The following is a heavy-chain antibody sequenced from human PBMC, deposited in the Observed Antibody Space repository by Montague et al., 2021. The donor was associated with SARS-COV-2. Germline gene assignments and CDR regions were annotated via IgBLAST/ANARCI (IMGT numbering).Heavy chain of an antibody. Sequence: SLRLSCAASGFTFSSYDMHWVRQAPGKGLEWVAVIWYDGSIQYYXDSVKGRFTISRDNSKNTLYLQMNSLRAEDTAVYYCAREYSAPRWFGEYNRYGMDVWGQGTTVTVSS. V-gene: IGHV3-33*08. CDR1: GFTFSSYD. CDR2: IWYDGSIQ. CDR3: AREYSAPRWFGEYNRYGMDV. J-gene: IGHJ6*02. D-gene: IGHD3-10*01.